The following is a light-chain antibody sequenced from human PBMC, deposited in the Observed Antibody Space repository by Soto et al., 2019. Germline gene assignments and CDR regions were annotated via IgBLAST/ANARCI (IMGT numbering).Light chain of an antibody. J-gene: IGLJ3*02. CDR2: SNN. V-gene: IGLV1-44*01. CDR1: SSNIGSNY. Sequence: QSVLTQPPSASGTPGQRVTISCSGSSSNIGSNYVYWYHQLPGTAPKLLIHSNNQRPSGVPDRFSGSKSGTSASLAISGLQAEDEADYYCAAWDDSLNGWVFGGGTQLTVL. CDR3: AAWDDSLNGWV.